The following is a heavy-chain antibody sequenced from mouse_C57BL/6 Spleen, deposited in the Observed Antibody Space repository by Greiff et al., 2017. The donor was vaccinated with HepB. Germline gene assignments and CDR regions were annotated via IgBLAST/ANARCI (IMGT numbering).Heavy chain of an antibody. D-gene: IGHD1-1*01. J-gene: IGHJ2*01. CDR2: ISSGSSTI. Sequence: EVMLVESGGGLVKPGVSLKLSCAASGFTFSDYGMHWVRQAPEKGLEWVAYISSGSSTIYYADTVKGRFTISRDNAKNTLFLQMTSLRSEDTAMYYCARKALLLPGFDYWGQGTTLTVSS. V-gene: IGHV5-17*01. CDR3: ARKALLLPGFDY. CDR1: GFTFSDYG.